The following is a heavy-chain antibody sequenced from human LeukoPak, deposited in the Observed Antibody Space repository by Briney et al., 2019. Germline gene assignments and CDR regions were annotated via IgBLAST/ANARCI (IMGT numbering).Heavy chain of an antibody. D-gene: IGHD3-16*01. CDR1: GYIFTSYY. CDR2: VYPSAGTS. Sequence: ASVKVSCXASGYIFTSYYMHWVRQAHGQGLEWLGVVYPSAGTSDPAQRFRARITLSDDTSTSTAYMELRSLKSEDTAIYFCVREYHGGYFDFWGQGTLVTVSS. CDR3: VREYHGGYFDF. V-gene: IGHV1-46*03. J-gene: IGHJ4*02.